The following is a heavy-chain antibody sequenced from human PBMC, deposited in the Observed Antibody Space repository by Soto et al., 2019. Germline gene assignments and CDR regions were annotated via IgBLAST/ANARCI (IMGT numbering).Heavy chain of an antibody. CDR1: GGSISSGDYY. Sequence: SETLSLTFTVSGGSISSGDYYWSWIRQPPGKGLEWIGYIYYSGSTYYNPSLKSRVTISVDTSKNQFSLKLSSVTAADTAVYYCARGHVRIRAFSIYYYYGMDVWGQGTTVPVSS. V-gene: IGHV4-30-4*01. CDR2: IYYSGST. CDR3: ARGHVRIRAFSIYYYYGMDV. J-gene: IGHJ6*02. D-gene: IGHD2-21*01.